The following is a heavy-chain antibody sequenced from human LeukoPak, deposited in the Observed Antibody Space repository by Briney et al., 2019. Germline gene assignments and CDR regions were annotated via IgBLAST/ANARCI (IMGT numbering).Heavy chain of an antibody. CDR1: GFTFSNAW. V-gene: IGHV3-15*01. CDR2: IKSKTDGGTT. CDR3: TTGGVLRYFDPTYYLYY. Sequence: GGSLRLSCAASGFTFSNAWMSWVRQAPGKGLEWVGRIKSKTDGGTTDYAAPVKGRFTISRDDSKNTLYLQMNSLKTEDTAVYYCTTGGVLRYFDPTYYLYYWGQGTLVTVSS. D-gene: IGHD3-9*01. J-gene: IGHJ4*02.